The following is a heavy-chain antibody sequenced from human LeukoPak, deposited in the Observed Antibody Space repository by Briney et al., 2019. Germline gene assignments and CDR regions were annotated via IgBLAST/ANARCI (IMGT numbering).Heavy chain of an antibody. CDR1: GYTFTSYD. D-gene: IGHD3-10*01. CDR3: ARGSGNFGLYYYYGMDV. CDR2: MNPNSGNT. Sequence: ASVKVSCKASGYTFTSYDINWVRQATGQGLEWMGWMNPNSGNTGYAQKFQGRVTMTRNTSISTAYMELSSLRSEDTAVYYCARGSGNFGLYYYYGMDVWGQGTTVTVSS. J-gene: IGHJ6*02. V-gene: IGHV1-8*01.